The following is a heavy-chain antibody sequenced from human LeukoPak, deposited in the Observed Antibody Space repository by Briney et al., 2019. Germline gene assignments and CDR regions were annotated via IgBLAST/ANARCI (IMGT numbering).Heavy chain of an antibody. Sequence: SETLSLTCAVSGGSISSSNWWSWVRQPPGKGLEWIGEIYHSGSTNYNPSLKSRVTISVDKSKNQFSLKLSSVTAADTAVYYCASFHYCSGGSCYSDWFDPWGQGTLVTVSS. CDR3: ASFHYCSGGSCYSDWFDP. CDR1: GGSISSSNW. D-gene: IGHD2-15*01. J-gene: IGHJ5*02. V-gene: IGHV4-4*02. CDR2: IYHSGST.